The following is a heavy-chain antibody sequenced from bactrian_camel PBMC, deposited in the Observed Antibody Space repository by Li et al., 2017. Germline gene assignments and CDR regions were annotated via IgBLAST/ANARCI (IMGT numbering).Heavy chain of an antibody. J-gene: IGHJ4*01. Sequence: HVQLVESGGGSVQAGGSLRLSCAASGYTGNDYGMGWFRQAPGKEREGVASISRGVAARYADSVKGRFSISKDNAKNTLYLQMNSLKPEDTAMYYCGARRLFGGYCRVAGQYPYSGQGTQVTV. CDR1: GYTGNDYG. V-gene: IGHV3S55*01. CDR2: ISRGVAA. D-gene: IGHD2*01.